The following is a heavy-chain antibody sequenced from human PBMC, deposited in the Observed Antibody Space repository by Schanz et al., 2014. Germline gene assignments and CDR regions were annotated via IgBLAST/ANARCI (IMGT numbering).Heavy chain of an antibody. Sequence: QVQLVESGGGVVQPGRSLRLSCAASGFTFSTCAMHWVRQAPGKGLEWVAVISYEGNDKYYGDSVQGRFTISRDSPKNRLYLPMNSRRPEDSGVYYCARGVARERYSDWLELDYWGQGTLVTVSS. CDR3: ARGVARERYSDWLELDY. D-gene: IGHD3-9*01. CDR2: ISYEGNDK. CDR1: GFTFSTCA. J-gene: IGHJ4*02. V-gene: IGHV3-30*04.